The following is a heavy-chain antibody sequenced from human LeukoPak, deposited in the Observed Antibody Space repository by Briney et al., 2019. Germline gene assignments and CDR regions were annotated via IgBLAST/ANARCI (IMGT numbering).Heavy chain of an antibody. V-gene: IGHV3-74*01. CDR3: ARDRDSSGWYGDYYYYGMDV. D-gene: IGHD6-19*01. Sequence: GGSLRLSCAASGLTFSSYWMHWVRQAPGKGLVWVSRINSDGSSTSYADSVKGRFTISRDNAKNTLYLQMNSLRAEDTAVYYCARDRDSSGWYGDYYYYGMDVWGKGTTVTVSS. CDR1: GLTFSSYW. CDR2: INSDGSST. J-gene: IGHJ6*04.